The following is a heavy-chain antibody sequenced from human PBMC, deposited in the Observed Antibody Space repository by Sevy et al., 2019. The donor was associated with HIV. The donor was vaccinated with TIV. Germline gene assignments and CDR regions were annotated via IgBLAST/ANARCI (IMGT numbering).Heavy chain of an antibody. V-gene: IGHV3-23*01. CDR1: GFTFSSYA. CDR2: ISGSGGST. D-gene: IGHD6-19*01. Sequence: GGSLRLSCAASGFTFSSYAMSWVRQAPGKGLEWVSAISGSGGSTYYADSVKGRFTISRDNSKNTLYLQMNSLRAEDTAVYYCAKGRQWLVLRGEFDYWGQGTLVTVSS. J-gene: IGHJ4*02. CDR3: AKGRQWLVLRGEFDY.